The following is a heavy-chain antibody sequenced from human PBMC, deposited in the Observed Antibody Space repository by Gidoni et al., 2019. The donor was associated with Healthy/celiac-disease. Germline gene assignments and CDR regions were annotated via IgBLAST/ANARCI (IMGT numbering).Heavy chain of an antibody. CDR1: GGSIRSYY. J-gene: IGHJ2*01. CDR3: ARDGAYYDFWSGSRGAPYFDL. V-gene: IGHV4-59*01. D-gene: IGHD3-3*01. CDR2: IYYSGST. Sequence: QVQLQESGPGLVKPSATLSLTGTVAGGSIRSYYWSWFRQPPGKGLEWIGYIYYSGSTHYSPSLKSRVTISVDTSTNQFSLNLSSVTAADTAVYYCARDGAYYDFWSGSRGAPYFDLWGRGTLVTVSS.